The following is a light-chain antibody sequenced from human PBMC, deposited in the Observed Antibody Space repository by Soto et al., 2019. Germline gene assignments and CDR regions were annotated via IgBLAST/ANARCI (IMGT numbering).Light chain of an antibody. CDR3: QQCYSTPGT. J-gene: IGKJ3*01. Sequence: DIQMTQSPSSLSASVGDRVTITCRASQSISSYLNWYQQKPGKAPTLLIYAASSLQSGVPSRSSGSGSGTDFTLTISSLQPEDFATYYCQQCYSTPGTFGPGTKVDIK. CDR1: QSISSY. CDR2: AAS. V-gene: IGKV1-39*01.